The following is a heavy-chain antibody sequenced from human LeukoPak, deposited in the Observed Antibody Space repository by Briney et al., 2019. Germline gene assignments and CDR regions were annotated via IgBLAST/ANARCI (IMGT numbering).Heavy chain of an antibody. D-gene: IGHD1-26*01. V-gene: IGHV3-15*01. CDR2: IKSKTDGGTT. CDR1: GFTFSNAW. CDR3: TTRDSGSYRGFDY. Sequence: PGGSLRLSCAASGFTFSNAWMSWVRQAPGKGLEWVGRIKSKTDGGTTDYAAPVKGRFTISRDDSKNTLYLQMNSLKTEDTAVYYCTTRDSGSYRGFDYWGQGTLVTVSS. J-gene: IGHJ4*02.